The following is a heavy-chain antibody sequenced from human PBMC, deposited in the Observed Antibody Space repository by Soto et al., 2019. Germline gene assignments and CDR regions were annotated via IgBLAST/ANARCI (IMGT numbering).Heavy chain of an antibody. CDR2: IKQDGSEK. CDR3: ANGLSHYYYYGMDV. J-gene: IGHJ6*02. V-gene: IGHV3-7*01. CDR1: GFTFSSYW. D-gene: IGHD3-16*01. Sequence: PGGSLRLSCAASGFTFSSYWMSWVRQAPGKGLEWVANIKQDGSEKYYVDSVKGRFTISRDNAKNSLYLQMNSLRAEDTAVYYCANGLSHYYYYGMDVWGQGTTVTVSS.